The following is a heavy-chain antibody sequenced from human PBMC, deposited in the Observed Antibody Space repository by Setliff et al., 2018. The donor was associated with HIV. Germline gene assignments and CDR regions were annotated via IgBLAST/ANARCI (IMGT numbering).Heavy chain of an antibody. Sequence: GSLRLSCAASGFTFDRYWMHWVRQAPGKGLVWVSRVNSDGSSKTYADSVKGRFTISRDNSKNTLYLQMNSVRAEDMAVYFCAKTCSGYDWSVDYWGQGTLVTVSS. CDR2: VNSDGSSK. CDR3: AKTCSGYDWSVDY. J-gene: IGHJ4*02. CDR1: GFTFDRYW. V-gene: IGHV3-74*01. D-gene: IGHD5-12*01.